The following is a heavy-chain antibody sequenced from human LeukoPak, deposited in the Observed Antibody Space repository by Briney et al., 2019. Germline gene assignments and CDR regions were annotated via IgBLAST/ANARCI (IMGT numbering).Heavy chain of an antibody. J-gene: IGHJ4*02. V-gene: IGHV4-31*03. CDR3: ARAREYFDWLTPAYYFDY. CDR1: GFSISSVGYY. CDR2: IYCSGST. Sequence: SETLSLTCTVSGFSISSVGYYWRWLRQHPGKVLESIGYIYCSGSTYYNPSLKSRVTISVDTSKNQFSLKLSSVTAADTAVYYCARAREYFDWLTPAYYFDYWGQGTLVTVSS. D-gene: IGHD3-9*01.